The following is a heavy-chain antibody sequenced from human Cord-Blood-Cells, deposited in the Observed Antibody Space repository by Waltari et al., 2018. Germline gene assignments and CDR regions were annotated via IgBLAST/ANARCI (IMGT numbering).Heavy chain of an antibody. Sequence: QVQLVESGGGVVPPGRSVRLPCAASGSTFSSYGLHWGRQAPGKGLEWVAVISYDGSNKYYADSVKGRFTISRDNSKNTLYLQMNSLRAEDTAVYYCAIYSSSSAFDIWGQGTMVTVSS. CDR2: ISYDGSNK. D-gene: IGHD6-6*01. V-gene: IGHV3-30*03. J-gene: IGHJ3*02. CDR1: GSTFSSYG. CDR3: AIYSSSSAFDI.